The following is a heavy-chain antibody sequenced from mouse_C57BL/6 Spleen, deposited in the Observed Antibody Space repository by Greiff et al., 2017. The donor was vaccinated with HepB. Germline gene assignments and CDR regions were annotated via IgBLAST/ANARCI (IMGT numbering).Heavy chain of an antibody. D-gene: IGHD2-1*01. CDR3: TTGNYGNYGGDY. CDR1: GSNIKDYY. J-gene: IGHJ2*01. CDR2: IDPEDGDT. V-gene: IGHV14-1*01. Sequence: VHVKQSGAELVRPGASVKLSCTASGSNIKDYYMHWVKQRPEQGLEWIGRIDPEDGDTEYAAKFKGKATMTADTSSNTAYLQLSSLTSEDAAVSSCTTGNYGNYGGDYWGQGTTLTVSS.